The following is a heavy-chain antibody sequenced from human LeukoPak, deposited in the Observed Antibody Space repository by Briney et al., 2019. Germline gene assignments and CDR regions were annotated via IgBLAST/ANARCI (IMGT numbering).Heavy chain of an antibody. CDR1: GFTFSSYD. CDR2: IGTAGDT. J-gene: IGHJ4*02. D-gene: IGHD3-16*01. CDR3: ARSEGTGTFGLDY. V-gene: IGHV3-13*01. Sequence: GGSLRLSCAASGFTFSSYDMHWVRQATGKGLEWVSAIGTAGDTYYPGSVKGRFTISRENAKNSLYLQMNSLRAGGTAVYYCARSEGTGTFGLDYWGQGTLVTVSS.